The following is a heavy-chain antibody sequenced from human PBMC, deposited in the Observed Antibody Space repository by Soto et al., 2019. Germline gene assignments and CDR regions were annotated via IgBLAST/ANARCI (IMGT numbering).Heavy chain of an antibody. V-gene: IGHV1-69*01. CDR2: TVPSIVST. CDR1: GGPLSSYA. Sequence: QVQLVQSGAEVKMPGSSVKVSCKASGGPLSSYAISWVRQAPGQGLEWVGGTVPSIVSTHYAQKLQGRVTITADEATNTVYMEMSSLRSEDTAVYYCARDRSGITGKTRNIYAMDVWGQGTTITVSS. CDR3: ARDRSGITGKTRNIYAMDV. D-gene: IGHD3-10*01. J-gene: IGHJ6*02.